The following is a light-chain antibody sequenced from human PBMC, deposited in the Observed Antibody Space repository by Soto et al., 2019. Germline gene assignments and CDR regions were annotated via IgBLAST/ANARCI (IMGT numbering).Light chain of an antibody. CDR2: DAI. Sequence: EIVMTQSPATLSVSPGERATLSCRACQSVRSSYLAWYQQKPGQAPRLFIYDAIIRAADVPARFSGSWSGTEFTLTINSLQSEDFAVYFCQQYNIWPQTVGQGTKG. V-gene: IGKV3-15*01. CDR3: QQYNIWPQT. CDR1: QSVRSSY. J-gene: IGKJ1*01.